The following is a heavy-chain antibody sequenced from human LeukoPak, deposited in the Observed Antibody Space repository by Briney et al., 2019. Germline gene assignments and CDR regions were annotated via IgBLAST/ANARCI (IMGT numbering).Heavy chain of an antibody. D-gene: IGHD3-3*01. Sequence: SETLSLTCTVSGGSISSYYWSWIRQPAGKGLEWIGRIYTSGSTNYNPSLKSRVTMSVDTSKNQFSLKLSSVTAADTAVYYCAREPVYYDFWSGYLAFDIWGQGTMVTVSS. V-gene: IGHV4-4*07. J-gene: IGHJ3*02. CDR1: GGSISSYY. CDR2: IYTSGST. CDR3: AREPVYYDFWSGYLAFDI.